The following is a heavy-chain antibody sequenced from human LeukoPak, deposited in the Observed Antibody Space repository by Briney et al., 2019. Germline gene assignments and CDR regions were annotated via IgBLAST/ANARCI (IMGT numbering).Heavy chain of an antibody. CDR1: GFTFSSYW. Sequence: GGSLRLSCVASGFTFSSYWMHWVRQAPGKGLVWVSRINSDGSTTTYADSVRGRFTISRDNAKHTLYLQMNSLRAEDTAVYYCERGGFDTIGFDYWGQGTLVTVSS. CDR2: INSDGSTT. CDR3: ERGGFDTIGFDY. V-gene: IGHV3-74*01. D-gene: IGHD3-10*01. J-gene: IGHJ4*02.